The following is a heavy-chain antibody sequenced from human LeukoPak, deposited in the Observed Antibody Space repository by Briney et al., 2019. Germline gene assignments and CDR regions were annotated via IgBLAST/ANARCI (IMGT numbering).Heavy chain of an antibody. Sequence: ASLKVSCKASGYTFTGYYMNWVRQAPGQELEWMGWINPNSGGTNYAQKFQGRVTMTRDPSISTAYMGVSRVRDDDTAVYYCARSHDSGDPYYFDSWGQGTLVTVSS. CDR2: INPNSGGT. J-gene: IGHJ4*02. CDR3: ARSHDSGDPYYFDS. D-gene: IGHD4-17*01. V-gene: IGHV1-2*02. CDR1: GYTFTGYY.